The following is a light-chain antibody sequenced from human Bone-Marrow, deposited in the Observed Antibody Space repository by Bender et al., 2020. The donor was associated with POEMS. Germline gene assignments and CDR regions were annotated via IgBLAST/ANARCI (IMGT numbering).Light chain of an antibody. J-gene: IGLJ3*02. V-gene: IGLV2-14*02. CDR3: SYDEDSYTLV. CDR2: EGS. CDR1: SSDIGNYNF. Sequence: QSALTQPASVSGSPGQSITISCTGSSSDIGNYNFVSWYQQHPGKAPKLMIYEGSGRRSEVPDRFAGARSGKPTYMTIAELRAEDVADYYCSYDEDSYTLVFGGETKVTVL.